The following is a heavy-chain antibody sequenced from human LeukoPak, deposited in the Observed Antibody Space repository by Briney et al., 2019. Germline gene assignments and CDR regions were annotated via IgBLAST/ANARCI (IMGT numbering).Heavy chain of an antibody. J-gene: IGHJ4*02. CDR1: GFAFSSYA. CDR3: AKWVELLWFGELRA. Sequence: GGSLRLSCAAPGFAFSSYAMNWGRQAPGKGLEWVSAISGSGGSTYYADSVKGRFTISRDNSKNTLYLQMNSLRAEDTAVYYCAKWVELLWFGELRAWGQGTLVTVSS. D-gene: IGHD3-10*01. V-gene: IGHV3-23*01. CDR2: ISGSGGST.